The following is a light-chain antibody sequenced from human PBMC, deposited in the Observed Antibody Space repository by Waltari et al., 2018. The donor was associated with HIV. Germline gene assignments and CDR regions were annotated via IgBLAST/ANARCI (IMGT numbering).Light chain of an antibody. V-gene: IGKV3-20*01. CDR1: QNVTHNY. CDR3: QQYGTSPLT. J-gene: IGKJ1*01. Sequence: IVLTQSPGTLSLSPGERATLTCRASQNVTHNYLAWYQLRPGQAPRLLIYGASSRPAGKPDMFSGRGSGTDFTLTINRLEPEDFAVYYCQQYGTSPLTFGQGTKVEIK. CDR2: GAS.